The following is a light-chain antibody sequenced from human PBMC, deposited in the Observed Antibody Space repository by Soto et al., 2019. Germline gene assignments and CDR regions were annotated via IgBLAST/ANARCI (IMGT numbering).Light chain of an antibody. Sequence: EIGLTQSPGTLSLSPGERATLSCRASQSVRNVYLAWYQQKPGQAPRLLIYDASNRATGIPDRFSGSGSGKDFTLTINRLEPEDFAVYYCQQSGSSPRTFGQGTKLEIK. CDR1: QSVRNVY. V-gene: IGKV3-20*01. J-gene: IGKJ2*01. CDR2: DAS. CDR3: QQSGSSPRT.